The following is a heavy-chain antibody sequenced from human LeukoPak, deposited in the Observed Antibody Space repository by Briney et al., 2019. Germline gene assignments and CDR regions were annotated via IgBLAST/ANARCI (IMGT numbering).Heavy chain of an antibody. CDR2: ISSSGSTI. V-gene: IGHV3-11*04. CDR1: GFTFSDYY. D-gene: IGHD3-10*01. J-gene: IGHJ4*02. CDR3: ATPMVRGANLFDY. Sequence: PGGSLRLSCAASGFTFSDYYMSWIRQAPGKGLEWVSYISSSGSTIYYADSVKGRFTISRDNAKNSLYLQMNSLKAEDTAVYYCATPMVRGANLFDYWGQGTLVTVSS.